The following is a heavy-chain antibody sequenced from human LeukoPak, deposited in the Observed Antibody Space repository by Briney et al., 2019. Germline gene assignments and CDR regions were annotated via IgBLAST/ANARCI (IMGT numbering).Heavy chain of an antibody. CDR3: ARAAIAVAGDYHYHYMDV. D-gene: IGHD6-19*01. Sequence: ASVKVSCKASGYTFTGHYMHWVRQASGQGLEWMGWISPNSGDTDYAQRFQGRVTMTRDTSISTAYMELSRLRSDDTAVYYCARAAIAVAGDYHYHYMDVWGKGTTVTVSS. CDR2: ISPNSGDT. J-gene: IGHJ6*03. V-gene: IGHV1-2*02. CDR1: GYTFTGHY.